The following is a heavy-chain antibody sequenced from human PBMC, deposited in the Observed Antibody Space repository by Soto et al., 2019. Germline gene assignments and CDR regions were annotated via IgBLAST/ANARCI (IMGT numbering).Heavy chain of an antibody. CDR2: ISYDGSNK. CDR1: GFTFTTYA. Sequence: QVQLVESGGGVVQPGRSLRLSCAASGFTFTTYAMHWVRQAPGKGLEWVAEISYDGSNKYYADSVKGRFTISRDNSKNTLYVQIKRLRAEDTAVYYCARGRGRGVKPDGMDVWGQGTTVTVSS. J-gene: IGHJ6*02. D-gene: IGHD3-10*01. CDR3: ARGRGRGVKPDGMDV. V-gene: IGHV3-30-3*01.